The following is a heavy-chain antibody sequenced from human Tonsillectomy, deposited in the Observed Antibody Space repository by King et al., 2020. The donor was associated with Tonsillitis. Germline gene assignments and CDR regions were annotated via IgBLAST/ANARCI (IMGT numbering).Heavy chain of an antibody. J-gene: IGHJ4*02. Sequence: VQLVESGGGVVQPGGSLRLSCTASGFTFSSYGMHWVRQAPGKGLEWLAFIPYDGRNKYYADSVKGRFTISRDNSKNTLYVQINSLRAEDTAVYYCAKDSSYYGSGLDYWGQGTLVTVSS. CDR2: IPYDGRNK. CDR3: AKDSSYYGSGLDY. V-gene: IGHV3-30*02. D-gene: IGHD3-10*01. CDR1: GFTFSSYG.